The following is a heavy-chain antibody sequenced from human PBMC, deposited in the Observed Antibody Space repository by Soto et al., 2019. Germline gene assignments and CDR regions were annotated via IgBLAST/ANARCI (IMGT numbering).Heavy chain of an antibody. CDR3: AKSARVGDYYYYMDV. V-gene: IGHV3-23*01. J-gene: IGHJ6*03. Sequence: SCAASGFTFSSYAMSWVRQAPGKGLEWVSAISGSGGSTYYADSVKGRFTISRDNSKNTLYLQMNSLRAEDTAVYYCAKSARVGDYYYYMDVWGKGTTVTVSS. CDR2: ISGSGGST. CDR1: GFTFSSYA.